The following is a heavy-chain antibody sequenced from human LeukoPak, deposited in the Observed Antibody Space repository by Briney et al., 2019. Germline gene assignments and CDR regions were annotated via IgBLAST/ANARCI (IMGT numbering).Heavy chain of an antibody. CDR1: GGSFSDYY. V-gene: IGHV4-59*01. Sequence: PSETLSLTCAVYGGSFSDYYWTWIRQPPGKGLEWIGYIYYSGSTNYNPSLKSRVTISVDTSKNQFSLNLSSVTAADTAVYYCARLPRYYDILTGPDYWGQGTLVTVSS. CDR2: IYYSGST. D-gene: IGHD3-9*01. J-gene: IGHJ4*02. CDR3: ARLPRYYDILTGPDY.